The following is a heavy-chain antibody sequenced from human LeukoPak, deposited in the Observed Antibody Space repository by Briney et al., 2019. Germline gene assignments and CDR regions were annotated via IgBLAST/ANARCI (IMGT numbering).Heavy chain of an antibody. D-gene: IGHD3-10*01. CDR3: ARGPTRIRGVIITGDY. CDR2: INSDGSST. CDR1: GFTFSSYW. V-gene: IGHV3-74*01. J-gene: IGHJ4*02. Sequence: PGGSLRLSCAASGFTFSSYWMHWVRQAPGKGLVWVSRINSDGSSTSYADSVKGRFTISRANAKHTLYLQMNSLRAEDRAVYYCARGPTRIRGVIITGDYWGQGTLVTASS.